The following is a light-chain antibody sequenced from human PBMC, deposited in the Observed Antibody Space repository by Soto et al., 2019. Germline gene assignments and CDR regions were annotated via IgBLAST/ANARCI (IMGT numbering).Light chain of an antibody. J-gene: IGKJ1*01. Sequence: DIQMTQSPSSLFASVGDRVTITCRASQSISSYLNWYQQKPGKAPKLLIYDASSLESGVPSRFSGSGSGTEFTLTISSLQPDDFATYYCQHYNSYSEAFGQGTKVDIK. V-gene: IGKV1-5*01. CDR1: QSISSY. CDR3: QHYNSYSEA. CDR2: DAS.